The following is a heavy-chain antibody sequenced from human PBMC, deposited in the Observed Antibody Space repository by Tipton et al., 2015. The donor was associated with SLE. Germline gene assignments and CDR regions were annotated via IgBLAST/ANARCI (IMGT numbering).Heavy chain of an antibody. J-gene: IGHJ5*02. D-gene: IGHD3-10*01. V-gene: IGHV4-61*01. Sequence: LRLSCTVSGGSVSSGSYYWSWIRQSPGKGLEWIGYIYYSGSTNYNPSLKSRVTMSVDTSKNQFSLKLSSVTAADTAVYYCARGGDSTGGFDPWGQGTLVTVSS. CDR2: IYYSGST. CDR3: ARGGDSTGGFDP. CDR1: GGSVSSGSYY.